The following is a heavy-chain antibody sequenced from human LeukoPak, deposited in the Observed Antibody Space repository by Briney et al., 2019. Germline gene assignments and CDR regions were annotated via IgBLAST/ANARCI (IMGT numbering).Heavy chain of an antibody. J-gene: IGHJ4*02. CDR2: IYPGDSDT. CDR3: ARDRGITGTTWNY. CDR1: GYSFTSYW. V-gene: IGHV5-51*01. D-gene: IGHD1-7*01. Sequence: GESLKISCKGSGYSFTSYWIGWLRQMPGKGLEWMGIIYPGDSDTRYSPSLQGQVTISADKSISTAYLQWSSLKASDTAMYYCARDRGITGTTWNYWGQGTLVTVSS.